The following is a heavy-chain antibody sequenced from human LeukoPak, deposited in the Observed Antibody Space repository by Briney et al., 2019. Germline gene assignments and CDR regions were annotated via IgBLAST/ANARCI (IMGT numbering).Heavy chain of an antibody. CDR3: ARAPDDYDFWSGPFDY. J-gene: IGHJ4*02. V-gene: IGHV1-18*01. D-gene: IGHD3-3*01. CDR1: GYIFTNYG. CDR2: ISAYSGNT. Sequence: ASVKVSCKASGYIFTNYGISWVRQAPGQGLEWMGWISAYSGNTNYAQNLQGRVTMTTDTSTSTAYMELRSLRSDDTAVYHCARAPDDYDFWSGPFDYWGRGTLVTVSS.